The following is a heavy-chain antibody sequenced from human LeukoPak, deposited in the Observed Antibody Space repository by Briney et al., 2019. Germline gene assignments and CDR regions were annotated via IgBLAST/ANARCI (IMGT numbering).Heavy chain of an antibody. Sequence: PSETLSLTCTVSGGSISSSGYYWGWLRQPPGKGLEWIGSIYYSGSTYYNPSLKSRVTISVDTSKNQFSLRLSSVTAADTAVYYCARLSSSLEANYYYGMDVWGQGTTVTVSS. CDR2: IYYSGST. CDR1: GGSISSSGYY. V-gene: IGHV4-39*01. CDR3: ARLSSSLEANYYYGMDV. J-gene: IGHJ6*02. D-gene: IGHD6-13*01.